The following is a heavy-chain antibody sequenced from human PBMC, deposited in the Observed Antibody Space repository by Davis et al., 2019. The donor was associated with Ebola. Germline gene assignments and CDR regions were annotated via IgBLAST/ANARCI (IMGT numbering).Heavy chain of an antibody. V-gene: IGHV3-21*04. CDR2: ISGSGGST. Sequence: GESLKISCAASGFTFSSYSMSWVRQAPGKGLEWVSAISGSGGSTYYADSVKGRFTISRDNAKNSLYLQMNSLRAEDTAVYYCARDGRYSSSARFDYWGQGTLVTVSS. CDR1: GFTFSSYS. D-gene: IGHD6-6*01. CDR3: ARDGRYSSSARFDY. J-gene: IGHJ4*02.